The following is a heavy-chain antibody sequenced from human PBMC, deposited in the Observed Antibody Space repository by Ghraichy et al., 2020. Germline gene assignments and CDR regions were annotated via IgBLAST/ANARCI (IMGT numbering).Heavy chain of an antibody. CDR2: IYHIGST. D-gene: IGHD3-10*01. J-gene: IGHJ4*02. V-gene: IGHV4-31*03. Sequence: LALTCSVSGDSISSGGHYWSWIRQHPGKGLEWIGYIYHIGSTHYNPSLKSRVTISVDTSKNQFSLKLSSVTAADTALYYCATLPYTYGSRVAYWGQGTLVTVSS. CDR3: ATLPYTYGSRVAY. CDR1: GDSISSGGHY.